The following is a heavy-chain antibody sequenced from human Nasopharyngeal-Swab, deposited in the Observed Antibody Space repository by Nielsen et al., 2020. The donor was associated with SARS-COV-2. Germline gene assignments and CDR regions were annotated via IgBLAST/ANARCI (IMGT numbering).Heavy chain of an antibody. CDR1: GFTFSSYA. CDR2: ISYDVRNT. Sequence: GGSLRLSCEASGFTFSSYAMHWVRQAPGKGLEWVAVISYDVRNTYYADSVKGRFTISRDDSKNTLYVQMNSLRDEDTAVYYCARGGFRSTIVVPAALSGYWGQGTLVTVSS. J-gene: IGHJ4*02. V-gene: IGHV3-30*04. D-gene: IGHD2-2*01. CDR3: ARGGFRSTIVVPAALSGY.